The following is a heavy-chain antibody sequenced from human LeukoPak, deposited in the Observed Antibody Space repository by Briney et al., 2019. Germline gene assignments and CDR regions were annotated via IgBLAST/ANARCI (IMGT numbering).Heavy chain of an antibody. CDR3: ARAGVVGATDYWYFDL. D-gene: IGHD1-26*01. V-gene: IGHV3-33*01. CDR1: GFTFSTYG. CDR2: TWYDGSKK. Sequence: PGRSLRLSCAASGFTFSTYGMHWVRQAPGKGLEGVAVTWYDGSKKYYADSVKGRFTISRDNSKNTLYLQMNSLRAEDTAVYYCARAGVVGATDYWYFDLWGGGTLVTVSS. J-gene: IGHJ2*01.